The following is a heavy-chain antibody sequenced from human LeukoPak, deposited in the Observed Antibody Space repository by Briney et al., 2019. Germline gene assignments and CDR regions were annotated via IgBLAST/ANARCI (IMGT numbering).Heavy chain of an antibody. J-gene: IGHJ4*02. CDR1: GGSITEDNYY. Sequence: SETLSLTCSVSGGSITEDNYYWTWIRQHPEKGQEWIGYIYKTGNTHYNPAHKGRLTISIDTSKSQFSLNLSSVTAADTALYYCARYYYGSSGYHYYDYWGQGILVIVSS. V-gene: IGHV4-31*02. CDR2: IYKTGNT. D-gene: IGHD3-22*01. CDR3: ARYYYGSSGYHYYDY.